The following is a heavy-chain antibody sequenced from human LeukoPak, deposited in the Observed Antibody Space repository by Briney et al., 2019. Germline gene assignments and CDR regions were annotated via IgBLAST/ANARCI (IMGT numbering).Heavy chain of an antibody. V-gene: IGHV1-69*01. J-gene: IGHJ6*03. CDR1: GGTFSSYA. CDR2: IIPIFGTA. D-gene: IGHD1-14*01. Sequence: SVKVSCKASGGTFSSYAISWVRQAPGQGLEWMGGIIPIFGTANYAQKFQGRVTITADESTSTAYMELSSLRSEDTAVYYWARDRGSPDLYYYYMDVWGKGTTVTISS. CDR3: ARDRGSPDLYYYYMDV.